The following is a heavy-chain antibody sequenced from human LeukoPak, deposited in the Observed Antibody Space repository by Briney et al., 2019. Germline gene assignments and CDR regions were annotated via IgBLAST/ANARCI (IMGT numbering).Heavy chain of an antibody. CDR3: ASHGSSGHDPLT. Sequence: SETLSLACTVSGDSIRSYYWNWIRRPPGKGLEWIGYIYYTGSTSYNPSLKSRVTISLDTSKSQFSLRLTSVTAADTAVYYCASHGSSGHDPLTWGQGTLVTVSS. V-gene: IGHV4-59*08. J-gene: IGHJ4*01. CDR1: GDSIRSYY. D-gene: IGHD5-12*01. CDR2: IYYTGST.